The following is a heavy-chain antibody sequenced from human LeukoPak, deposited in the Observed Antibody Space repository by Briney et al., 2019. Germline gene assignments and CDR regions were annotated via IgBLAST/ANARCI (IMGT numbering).Heavy chain of an antibody. CDR1: GFTFSSYS. Sequence: PGGSLRLSCAASGFTFSSYSMNWVRQAPGKGLEWVSSISSSSSYIYYADSVKGRFTISRDNAKNTLYLQMNSLRAEDTAVYYCARTLKQWLVDLREDYFDYWGQGTLVTVSS. D-gene: IGHD6-19*01. CDR3: ARTLKQWLVDLREDYFDY. CDR2: ISSSSSYI. J-gene: IGHJ4*02. V-gene: IGHV3-21*01.